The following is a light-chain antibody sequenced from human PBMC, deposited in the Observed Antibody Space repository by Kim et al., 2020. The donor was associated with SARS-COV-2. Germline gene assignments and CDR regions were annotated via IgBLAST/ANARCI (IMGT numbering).Light chain of an antibody. CDR2: DAS. CDR1: QDISNY. Sequence: DIQMTQSPSSLSACVGDRVIITCQASQDISNYLNWYQQKPGKAPKLLIYDASNLETGVPSRFSGSGSGTDFTFTISSLQPEDFATYYCQQYDNLPPFTFGPGTKVDIK. V-gene: IGKV1-33*01. CDR3: QQYDNLPPFT. J-gene: IGKJ3*01.